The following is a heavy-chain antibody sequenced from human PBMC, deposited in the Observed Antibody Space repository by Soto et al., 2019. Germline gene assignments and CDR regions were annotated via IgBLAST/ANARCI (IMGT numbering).Heavy chain of an antibody. V-gene: IGHV1-18*01. Sequence: QVQLMQSGAEVKKHGASVKVSCKASGYTFTTYGITWVRQAPGQGPEWMGWISAYYGTTDYAQKFQGRVTLTRDISTSTAFMELRSLRSDDTAVYDCTREVDLGGIIAHGYWGQGTLVNVSS. CDR1: GYTFTTYG. CDR3: TREVDLGGIIAHGY. D-gene: IGHD3-16*02. J-gene: IGHJ4*02. CDR2: ISAYYGTT.